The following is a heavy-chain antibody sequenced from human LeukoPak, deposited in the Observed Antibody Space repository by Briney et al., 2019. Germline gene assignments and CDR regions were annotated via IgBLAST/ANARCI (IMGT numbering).Heavy chain of an antibody. CDR3: TGRDDYGDY. J-gene: IGHJ4*02. CDR2: IRTNRNNYAT. V-gene: IGHV3-73*01. CDR1: GFIFSDSA. Sequence: PGGSLRLSCAASGFIFSDSAMHWVRQASGKGLEWIGRIRTNRNNYATAYAASVRGRFTISRDDSKNTAFLEMSSLKTEDTAVYYCTGRDDYGDYWGQGIVATVSS.